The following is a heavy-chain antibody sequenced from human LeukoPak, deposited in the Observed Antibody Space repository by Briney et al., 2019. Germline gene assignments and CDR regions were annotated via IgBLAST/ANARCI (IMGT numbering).Heavy chain of an antibody. CDR2: IYYSGST. D-gene: IGHD7-27*01. Sequence: PSETLSPTCTVSGGSISSYYWSWIRQPPGKGLEWIGYIYYSGSTNYNPSLKSRVTISVDTSKNQFSLKLSSVTAADTAVYYCARLSGELGAFDIWGQGTMVTVSS. V-gene: IGHV4-59*08. CDR1: GGSISSYY. CDR3: ARLSGELGAFDI. J-gene: IGHJ3*02.